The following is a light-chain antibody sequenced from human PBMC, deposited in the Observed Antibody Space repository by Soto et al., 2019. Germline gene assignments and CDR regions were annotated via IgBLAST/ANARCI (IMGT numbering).Light chain of an antibody. V-gene: IGKV1-6*01. Sequence: AIQLTQSPSSLYASVGDRVTITCRASQAIRTALGWYQQKPGKVPKLLIYAASILQSVVPSRFSGSGSGTDFTLTFSSLQPEDFATYYCLLDFRYFWAFGQGTKVEIK. CDR2: AAS. CDR3: LLDFRYFWA. J-gene: IGKJ1*01. CDR1: QAIRTA.